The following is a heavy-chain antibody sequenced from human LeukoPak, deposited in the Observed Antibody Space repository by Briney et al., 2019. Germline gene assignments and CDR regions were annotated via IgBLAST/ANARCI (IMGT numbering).Heavy chain of an antibody. D-gene: IGHD4-11*01. Sequence: SETLSLTCTVSGGSISSGDYYWSWIRQPPGKGLEWIGYIYYSGSTYYNPSLKRRVTISVDTSKNQFSLKLSSVTAADTAVYYCTRGPTTVTIVYYYYMDVWGKGTTVTVSS. V-gene: IGHV4-30-4*08. CDR1: GGSISSGDYY. J-gene: IGHJ6*03. CDR3: TRGPTTVTIVYYYYMDV. CDR2: IYYSGST.